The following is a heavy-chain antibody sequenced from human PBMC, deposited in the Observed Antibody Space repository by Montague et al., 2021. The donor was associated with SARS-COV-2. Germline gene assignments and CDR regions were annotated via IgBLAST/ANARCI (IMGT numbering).Heavy chain of an antibody. V-gene: IGHV3-30*04. CDR2: ISTDGSNQ. CDR1: GFPFSTHA. D-gene: IGHD2/OR15-2a*01. Sequence: SLSLSLSASGFPFSTHAMHWVRQAPGKGLEWVAAISTDGSNQDFADSVKGRFTISRDNSKNTLCIQMNSLRVDDTAIYYCATRPPYFARPLVPLLDFWGQGTLVIVSS. CDR3: ATRPPYFARPLVPLLDF. J-gene: IGHJ4*02.